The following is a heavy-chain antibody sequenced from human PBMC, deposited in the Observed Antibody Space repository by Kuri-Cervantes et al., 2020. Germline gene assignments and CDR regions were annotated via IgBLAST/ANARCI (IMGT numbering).Heavy chain of an antibody. Sequence: SETLSLTCAVSGGSISSSNWWSWVRQPPGKGLEWIGEIYHSGSTNYNPSLKSRVTISVDKSKNQFSLHLNSVTPEDTALYYCTRDPGFGAVGDVDYWGQGTLVTVSS. D-gene: IGHD6-13*01. V-gene: IGHV4-4*02. CDR2: IYHSGST. CDR1: GGSISSSNW. J-gene: IGHJ4*02. CDR3: TRDPGFGAVGDVDY.